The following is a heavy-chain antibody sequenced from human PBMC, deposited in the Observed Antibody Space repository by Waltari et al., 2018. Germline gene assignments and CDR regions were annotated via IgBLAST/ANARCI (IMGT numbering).Heavy chain of an antibody. Sequence: QLQLQESGPGLVKPSETLSLTCTVSGGSISSSSYYWGWIRQPPGKGLEWIGSIYYSGRTYYNPSLKSRVTISVDTSKNQFSLKLSSVTAADTAVYYCARHESYYDFWSSTYYFDYWGQGTLVTVSS. J-gene: IGHJ4*02. V-gene: IGHV4-39*01. CDR2: IYYSGRT. D-gene: IGHD3-3*01. CDR1: GGSISSSSYY. CDR3: ARHESYYDFWSSTYYFDY.